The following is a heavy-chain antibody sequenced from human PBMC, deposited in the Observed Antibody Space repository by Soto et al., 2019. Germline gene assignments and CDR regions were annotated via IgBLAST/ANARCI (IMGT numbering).Heavy chain of an antibody. D-gene: IGHD4-17*01. CDR2: INPNTRGT. Sequence: ASVKVSCKASGYIFTGYYIHWVRQAPGQGLEWMGWINPNTRGTHSAQRFQGRVTMTRDTSISTAYMELSSLRSDDTAVYYCASSTVTTGAFDIWGQGTMVTVSS. J-gene: IGHJ3*02. V-gene: IGHV1-2*02. CDR1: GYIFTGYY. CDR3: ASSTVTTGAFDI.